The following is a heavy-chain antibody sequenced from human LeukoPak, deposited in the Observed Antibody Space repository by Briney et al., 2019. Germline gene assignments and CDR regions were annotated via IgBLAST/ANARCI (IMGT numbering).Heavy chain of an antibody. D-gene: IGHD1-14*01. CDR2: INASGGST. Sequence: ASVKVSCKASGYTFTRYYMRWVRQAPGQGLEWMGIINASGGSTSYAQKFQGRVTMTRDTSTSTVYMELSSLRSDDTAMYYCARSSGRRPNRDYMDVWGKGTTVTISS. J-gene: IGHJ6*03. CDR1: GYTFTRYY. CDR3: ARSSGRRPNRDYMDV. V-gene: IGHV1-46*01.